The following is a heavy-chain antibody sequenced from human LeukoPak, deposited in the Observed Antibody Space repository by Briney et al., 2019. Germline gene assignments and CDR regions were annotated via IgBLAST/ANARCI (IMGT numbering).Heavy chain of an antibody. CDR2: IYYSGST. CDR3: AREGFSGSYPNNWFDP. CDR1: GGSFSGYY. D-gene: IGHD1-26*01. V-gene: IGHV4-59*01. Sequence: SETLSLTCAVYGGSFSGYYWSWIRQPPGKGLEWLGYIYYSGSTNYNPSLKSRVTISVDTSKNQFSLKLSPVTAADTAVYYCAREGFSGSYPNNWFDPWGQGTLVTVSS. J-gene: IGHJ5*02.